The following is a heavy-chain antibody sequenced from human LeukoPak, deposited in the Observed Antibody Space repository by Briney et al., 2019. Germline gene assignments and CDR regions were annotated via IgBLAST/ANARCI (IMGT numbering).Heavy chain of an antibody. Sequence: SETLSLACTVSGGSLSNYYWNWIRQPPGKGLEWIGYIYYSGSTNYNPSLASGVTISADTSKNHFSLMLSSVTAADTAVYYCARRRSGGNSLDYWGEGTLVTVSS. V-gene: IGHV4-59*08. CDR2: IYYSGST. J-gene: IGHJ4*02. D-gene: IGHD2-15*01. CDR3: ARRRSGGNSLDY. CDR1: GGSLSNYY.